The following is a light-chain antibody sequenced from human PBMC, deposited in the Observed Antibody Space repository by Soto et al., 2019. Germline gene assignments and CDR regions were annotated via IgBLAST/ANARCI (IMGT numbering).Light chain of an antibody. CDR2: EVS. CDR1: TADARDYGA. Sequence: QSVLTQPAAVSGSPGQSITISRTGNTADARDYGAVSWYQQHPGTAPTWMIGEVSNRPSGVSDRFSGAKSGNTAYLTISGLQPEDEADYFCCSFTSISTYGFGRGTKVTVL. J-gene: IGLJ6*01. CDR3: CSFTSISTYG. V-gene: IGLV2-14*01.